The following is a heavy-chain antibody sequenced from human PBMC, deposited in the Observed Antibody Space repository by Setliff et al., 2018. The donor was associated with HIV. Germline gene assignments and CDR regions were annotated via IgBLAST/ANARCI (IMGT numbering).Heavy chain of an antibody. Sequence: GGSLRLSCTTSGFIFGDYAMSWVRQAPGKGLQWVAFTRSKAYGGTTEYAASVKGRFTISRDDSINIAYLQMGSLKTEDTAVYFCTRYKLTSVMSNFDYWGLGTLVTVSS. CDR1: GFIFGDYA. D-gene: IGHD4-17*01. V-gene: IGHV3-49*04. J-gene: IGHJ4*02. CDR2: TRSKAYGGTT. CDR3: TRYKLTSVMSNFDY.